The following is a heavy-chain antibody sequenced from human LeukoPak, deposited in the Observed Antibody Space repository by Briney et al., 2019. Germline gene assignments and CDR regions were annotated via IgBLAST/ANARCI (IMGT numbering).Heavy chain of an antibody. CDR3: AKGPYYYDFWSGYKGAYYFDY. CDR2: ISGSGGST. Sequence: HSGGSLRLSCAASGFTFSSYAMSWVRQAPGKGLEWVSAISGSGGSTYYADSVKGRFTISRDNSKNTLYLQMSSLRAEDTAVYYCAKGPYYYDFWSGYKGAYYFDYWGQGTLVTVSS. J-gene: IGHJ4*02. D-gene: IGHD3-3*01. CDR1: GFTFSSYA. V-gene: IGHV3-23*01.